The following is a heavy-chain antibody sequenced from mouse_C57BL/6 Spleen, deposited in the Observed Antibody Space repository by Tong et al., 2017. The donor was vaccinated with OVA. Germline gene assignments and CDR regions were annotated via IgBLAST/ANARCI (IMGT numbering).Heavy chain of an antibody. J-gene: IGHJ4*01. CDR2: INPNNGGT. V-gene: IGHV1-26*01. D-gene: IGHD1-1*01. CDR3: ARGDITYYYGSRIYAMDY. Sequence: EVQLQESGPELVKPGASVKMSCKASGYTFTDYYMNWVKQSHGKSLEWIGDINPNNGGTSYNQKFKGKATLTVDKSSSTAYMELRSLTSEDSAVYYCARGDITYYYGSRIYAMDYWGQGTSVTVSS. CDR1: GYTFTDYY.